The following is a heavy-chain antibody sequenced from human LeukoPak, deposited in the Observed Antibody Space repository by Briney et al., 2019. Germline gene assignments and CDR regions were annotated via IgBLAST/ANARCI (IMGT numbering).Heavy chain of an antibody. CDR1: EFTFSSYG. CDR3: AKDRGSRILSFIDI. CDR2: IRYDGSNK. D-gene: IGHD1-26*01. J-gene: IGHJ3*02. V-gene: IGHV3-30*02. Sequence: GGSLRLSCAASEFTFSSYGMHWVRQAPGKGLEWVAFIRYDGSNKYYADSVKGRFTISRDNSKHTLYLQMNSLRAEDTAVYYCAKDRGSRILSFIDIWGQGTMVTVSS.